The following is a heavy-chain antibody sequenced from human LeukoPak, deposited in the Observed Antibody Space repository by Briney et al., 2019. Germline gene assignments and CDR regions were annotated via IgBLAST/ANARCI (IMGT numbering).Heavy chain of an antibody. J-gene: IGHJ5*02. Sequence: SETLSLTCAVYGGSFSGYYWSWIRQPPGKGLEWIGEINHSGSTNYNPSLKSRVTISVDTPKNQFSLKLSSVTAADTAVYYCASAEATVTTMNWFDPWGQGTLVTVSS. V-gene: IGHV4-34*01. CDR1: GGSFSGYY. CDR2: INHSGST. CDR3: ASAEATVTTMNWFDP. D-gene: IGHD4-17*01.